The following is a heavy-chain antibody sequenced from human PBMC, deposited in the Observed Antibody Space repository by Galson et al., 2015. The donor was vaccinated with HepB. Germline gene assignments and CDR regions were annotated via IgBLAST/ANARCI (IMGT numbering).Heavy chain of an antibody. CDR1: GFTFSSYG. CDR2: IWYDGSNK. CDR3: ARVRVDTAMGGLDY. V-gene: IGHV3-33*01. D-gene: IGHD5-18*01. Sequence: SLRLSCAASGFTFSSYGMHWVRQAPGKGLEWVAVIWYDGSNKYYADSVKGRFTISRDNSKNTLYLQMNSLRAEDTAVYYCARVRVDTAMGGLDYWGQGTLVTVSS. J-gene: IGHJ4*02.